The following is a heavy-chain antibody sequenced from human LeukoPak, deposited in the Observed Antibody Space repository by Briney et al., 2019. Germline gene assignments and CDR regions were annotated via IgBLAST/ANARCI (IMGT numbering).Heavy chain of an antibody. CDR3: VKGSYYESSGHYYFDY. Sequence: GGSLRLSCAASGFTFGNYAMTWVRQAPGSGLEWVSAITGSGETTYYADSVKGRFTISRDNSRDTLYLQMNSLRVEDSAVNYCVKGSYYESSGHYYFDYWGQGTLVTVSS. CDR1: GFTFGNYA. J-gene: IGHJ4*02. D-gene: IGHD3-22*01. V-gene: IGHV3-23*01. CDR2: ITGSGETT.